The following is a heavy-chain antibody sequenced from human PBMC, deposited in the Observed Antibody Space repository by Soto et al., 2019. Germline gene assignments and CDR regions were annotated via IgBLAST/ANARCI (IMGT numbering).Heavy chain of an antibody. CDR2: KYYRSKWYN. D-gene: IGHD6-13*01. V-gene: IGHV6-1*01. CDR3: AREVPYSRSWYYIPVYYGMDV. CDR1: GGSFSSHSAA. J-gene: IGHJ6*02. Sequence: SQTLSLTCALSGGSFSSHSAACNRIRQSPSRGLEWLGRKYYRSKWYNDYAESVKSRITMNPDTSKNQFSLQLKSVTPEDTAVYYCAREVPYSRSWYYIPVYYGMDVWGQGTTVTVSS.